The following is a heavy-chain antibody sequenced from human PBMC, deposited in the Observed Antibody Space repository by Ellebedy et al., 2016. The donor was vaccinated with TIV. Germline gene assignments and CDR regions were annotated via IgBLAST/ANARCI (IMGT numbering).Heavy chain of an antibody. J-gene: IGHJ4*02. CDR1: GGSISISSYY. D-gene: IGHD3-22*01. CDR2: FSYSGST. CDR3: AAETKRLLLKIVY. V-gene: IGHV4-39*01. Sequence: MPSETLSLTCTVSGGSISISSYYWGWIRQRTGKGLEWIGHFSYSGSTYYHTSLKIRVTISVGTTKRPFSLKLSSVTAADTVVYYCAAETKRLLLKIVYWGQGTFVTVSS.